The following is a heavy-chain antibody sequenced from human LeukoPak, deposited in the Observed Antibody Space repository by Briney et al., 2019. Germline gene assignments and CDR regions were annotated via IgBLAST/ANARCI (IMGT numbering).Heavy chain of an antibody. Sequence: PSETLSLPCAVYGGSFSGYYWSWIRQPPGKGLEWIGEINHSGSTNYNPSLKSRVTMSVDTSKNQFSLKLSSVTAADTAVYYCARWTVGYYYGSGSPKPYYYYYMDVWGKGTTVTISS. D-gene: IGHD3-10*01. CDR1: GGSFSGYY. CDR2: INHSGST. CDR3: ARWTVGYYYGSGSPKPYYYYYMDV. J-gene: IGHJ6*03. V-gene: IGHV4-34*01.